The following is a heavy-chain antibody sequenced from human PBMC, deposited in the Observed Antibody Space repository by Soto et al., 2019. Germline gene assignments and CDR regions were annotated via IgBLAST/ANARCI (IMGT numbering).Heavy chain of an antibody. V-gene: IGHV4-34*01. CDR3: ARFVEYSSSVDY. CDR1: GGSFSGYC. CDR2: INHSEST. D-gene: IGHD6-13*01. Sequence: SETLSLTCAVYGGSFSGYCWSWIRQPPGKGLEWIGEINHSESTNYNPSLKSRVTIPVDTSKNQFSLKLNSVTAADTAVYYCARFVEYSSSVDYWGQGTLVTVSS. J-gene: IGHJ4*02.